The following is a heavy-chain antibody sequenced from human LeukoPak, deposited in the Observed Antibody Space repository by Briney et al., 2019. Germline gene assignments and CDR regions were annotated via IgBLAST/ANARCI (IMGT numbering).Heavy chain of an antibody. V-gene: IGHV1-69*04. CDR1: GGTFSSYA. CDR3: ARASRFLEWAVFDY. CDR2: IIPILGIA. Sequence: ASVKVSCKASGGTFSSYAISWVRQAPGQGLEWMGRIIPILGIANYAQKFQGRVTITTDESTSTAYMELSSLRSEDTAVYYCARASRFLEWAVFDYWGQGTLVTVSS. D-gene: IGHD3-3*01. J-gene: IGHJ4*02.